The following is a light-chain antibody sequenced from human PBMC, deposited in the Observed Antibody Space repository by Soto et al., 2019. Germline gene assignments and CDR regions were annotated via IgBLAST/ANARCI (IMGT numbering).Light chain of an antibody. J-gene: IGLJ1*01. CDR3: SSYAGSSNV. CDR1: SSDVGGYNY. V-gene: IGLV2-8*01. Sequence: SVLTQPPSASGSPGQSVAISCPGTSSDVGGYNYVSWYQQHPGKAPKLMIYEVNKRPSGVPDRFSGSKSGNTASLTVSGLQAEDEADYYCSSYAGSSNVFGTGNKVTVL. CDR2: EVN.